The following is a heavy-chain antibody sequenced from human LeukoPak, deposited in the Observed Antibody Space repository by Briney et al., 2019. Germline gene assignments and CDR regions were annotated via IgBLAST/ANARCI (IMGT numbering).Heavy chain of an antibody. V-gene: IGHV4-34*01. CDR3: ARDVTTTVTRPRYFDL. CDR2: INHSGST. CDR1: GGSFSGYY. Sequence: SETLSLTCAVYGGSFSGYYWSWIRQPPGKGLEWIGEINHSGSTNYNPSLKSRVTMSVDTSKNQFSLKLSSVTAADTAVYYCARDVTTTVTRPRYFDLWGRGTLVTVSS. J-gene: IGHJ2*01. D-gene: IGHD4-17*01.